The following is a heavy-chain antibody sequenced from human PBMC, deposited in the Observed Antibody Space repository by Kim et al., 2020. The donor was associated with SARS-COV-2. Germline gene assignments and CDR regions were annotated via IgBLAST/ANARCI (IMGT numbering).Heavy chain of an antibody. V-gene: IGHV4-34*01. D-gene: IGHD1-26*01. CDR3: ASARKDGYNSGWDY. Sequence: SETLSLTCAVYGGSFSGYYWSWIRQPPGKGLEWIGEINHSGSTNYNPSLKSRVTISVDTSKNQFSLKLSSVTAADTAVYYCASARKDGYNSGWDYWGQGT. CDR2: INHSGST. CDR1: GGSFSGYY. J-gene: IGHJ4*02.